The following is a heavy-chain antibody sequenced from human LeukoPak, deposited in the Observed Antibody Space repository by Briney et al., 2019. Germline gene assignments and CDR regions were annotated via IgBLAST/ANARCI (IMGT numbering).Heavy chain of an antibody. CDR2: IIPIFGTA. V-gene: IGHV1-69*13. CDR1: GGTFSSYA. CDR3: ARGAGGYTAPYFGY. J-gene: IGHJ4*02. Sequence: ASVKVSCKASGGTFSSYAISWVRQAPGQGLEWMGGIIPIFGTANYAQKFQGRVTITADESTSTAYMELSSLRSEDTAVYYCARGAGGYTAPYFGYWGQGTLVTVSS. D-gene: IGHD5-12*01.